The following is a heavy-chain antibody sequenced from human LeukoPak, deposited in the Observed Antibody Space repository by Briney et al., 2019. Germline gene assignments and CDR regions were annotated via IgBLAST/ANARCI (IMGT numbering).Heavy chain of an antibody. Sequence: AGRSLRLSCAASGFTFSAYGMHWVRQAPGKGLGWGALIWYDGSDKYYADSVKGRFTISRDNSRNTLYLHMNTLTPEATPVYYSTKSLGGASSPPVSWGEGTLVTVSS. D-gene: IGHD1-26*01. CDR1: GFTFSAYG. CDR2: IWYDGSDK. CDR3: TKSLGGASSPPVS. V-gene: IGHV3-33*06. J-gene: IGHJ5*02.